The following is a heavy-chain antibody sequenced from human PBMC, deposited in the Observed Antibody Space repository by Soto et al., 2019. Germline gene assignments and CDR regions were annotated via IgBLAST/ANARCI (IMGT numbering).Heavy chain of an antibody. D-gene: IGHD4-17*01. Sequence: GGSLRLSCAASGFIFSAHAMSWVRQAPGKGLEWVAAMGGASGSTYYAESVRGRFAISRDNSKSTVYRQMNSLRADDTAVYYWARGATNDDDGAVSYLWHPGVYYYYGMDVWGQGTMVTVSS. CDR1: GFIFSAHA. CDR2: MGGASGST. J-gene: IGHJ6*02. CDR3: ARGATNDDDGAVSYLWHPGVYYYYGMDV. V-gene: IGHV3-23*01.